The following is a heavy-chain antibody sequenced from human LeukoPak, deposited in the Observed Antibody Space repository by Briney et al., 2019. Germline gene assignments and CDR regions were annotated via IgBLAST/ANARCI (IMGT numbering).Heavy chain of an antibody. CDR2: ISNDGSEK. Sequence: PGGSLRLSCAASGFTFSAYVMHWVRQAPGKGLECVAVISNDGSEKYYADSVKGRFSISRDNSKNTLYLQMSSPRTEDTAVYYCVRDGGYTGGWTYGAGDYWGQGTLVTVSS. CDR3: VRDGGYTGGWTYGAGDY. D-gene: IGHD2-8*02. J-gene: IGHJ4*01. V-gene: IGHV3-30*04. CDR1: GFTFSAYV.